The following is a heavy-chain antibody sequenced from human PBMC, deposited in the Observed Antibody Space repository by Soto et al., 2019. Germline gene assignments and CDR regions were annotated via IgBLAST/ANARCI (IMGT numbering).Heavy chain of an antibody. D-gene: IGHD2-15*01. CDR1: GFTFSSYW. Sequence: EVQLVESGGGLVQPGGSLRLSCAASGFTFSSYWMSWVRQAPGKGLEWVANIKQDGSEKYYVDSVKGRFTISRDNAKNSRYLQMNSRRAEDTAVYYCARGGGYCSGGSCYRYYYYYGMDVWGQGTTVTVSS. V-gene: IGHV3-7*01. CDR3: ARGGGYCSGGSCYRYYYYYGMDV. CDR2: IKQDGSEK. J-gene: IGHJ6*02.